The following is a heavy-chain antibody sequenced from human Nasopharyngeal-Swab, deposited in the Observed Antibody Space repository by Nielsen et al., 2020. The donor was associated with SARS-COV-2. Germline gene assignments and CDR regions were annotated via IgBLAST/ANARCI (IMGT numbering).Heavy chain of an antibody. V-gene: IGHV3-9*01. CDR1: GFTFDDYA. CDR3: AKGGYSYGSDAFDI. D-gene: IGHD5-18*01. J-gene: IGHJ3*02. Sequence: SLKISCAASGFTFDDYAMHWVRQAPGKGLEWVSGISWNSGSIGYADSVKGRFTISRDNAKNSLYLQMNCLRAEDTALYYCAKGGYSYGSDAFDIWGQGTMVTVSS. CDR2: ISWNSGSI.